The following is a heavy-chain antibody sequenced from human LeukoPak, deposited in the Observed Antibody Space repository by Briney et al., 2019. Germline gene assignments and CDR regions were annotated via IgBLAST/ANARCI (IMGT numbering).Heavy chain of an antibody. D-gene: IGHD1-26*01. J-gene: IGHJ2*01. CDR3: ARVGSYCFDL. V-gene: IGHV4-59*01. CDR2: VDYRGSN. CDR1: GGSISTYY. Sequence: SETLSLTCADSGGSISTYYWTWIRQPPGKGLEGIGYVDYRGSNNSNPSLNSRVTLSVDSTRNRSALKVSSVTAADTVVYYCARVGSYCFDLWGRGTLVTVSS.